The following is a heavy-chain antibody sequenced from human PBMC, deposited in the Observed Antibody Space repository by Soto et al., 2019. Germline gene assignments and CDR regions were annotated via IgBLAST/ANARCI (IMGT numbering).Heavy chain of an antibody. V-gene: IGHV4-61*01. Sequence: QVQLQESGPGLVKPSETLSLTCTVSGGSVSSGSYYWSWIRQPPGKGLEWIGYIYDSGSTNYNPSLKSGVTITVDTAKNQFSLKLSSVTAADTAVYYCARAYYGGLGRGRSMDVWGQGTTVTVSS. CDR1: GGSVSSGSYY. CDR2: IYDSGST. J-gene: IGHJ6*02. D-gene: IGHD3-10*01. CDR3: ARAYYGGLGRGRSMDV.